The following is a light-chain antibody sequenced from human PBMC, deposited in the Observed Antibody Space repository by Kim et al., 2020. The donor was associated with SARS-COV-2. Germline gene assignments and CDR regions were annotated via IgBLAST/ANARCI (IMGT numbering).Light chain of an antibody. V-gene: IGLV10-54*01. CDR3: SAWDRSLKGWV. CDR1: SNKVGYEG. CDR2: RNN. J-gene: IGLJ3*02. Sequence: RQTATITCTGNSNKVGYEGAAWLQHHQGHPPKLLLYRNNDRPSGISERLSASRSGNTVSLTITGLQPEDEADYYCSAWDRSLKGWVFGGGTQLTVL.